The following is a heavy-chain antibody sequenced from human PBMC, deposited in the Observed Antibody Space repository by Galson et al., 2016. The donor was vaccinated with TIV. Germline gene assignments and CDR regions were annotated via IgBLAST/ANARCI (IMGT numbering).Heavy chain of an antibody. CDR1: GGTFSSYV. CDR2: IIPMFGTA. J-gene: IGHJ6*02. V-gene: IGHV1-69*13. CDR3: AKDRNTAFDTHYSYYGLDV. D-gene: IGHD5-18*01. Sequence: SVKVSCKASGGTFSSYVIKWVRQAPGQGLEWMGEIIPMFGTANYAQKFQGRVTITADESTSTAYMELSSLRSEDTAVYYGAKDRNTAFDTHYSYYGLDVWGQGTLVTVSS.